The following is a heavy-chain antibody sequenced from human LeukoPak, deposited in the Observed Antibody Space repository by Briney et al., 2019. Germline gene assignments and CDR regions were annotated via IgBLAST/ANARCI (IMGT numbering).Heavy chain of an antibody. J-gene: IGHJ6*03. V-gene: IGHV4-4*07. CDR2: IYTSGST. Sequence: SETLSLTCTVSGGSISSYYWSWIRQPAGKGLEWIGRIYTSGSTNYNPSLKSRVTMSVDTSKNQFSLKLSSVTAADTAVYYCARDSPHNYYYYMDVWGKGTTVTISS. CDR1: GGSISSYY. CDR3: ARDSPHNYYYYMDV.